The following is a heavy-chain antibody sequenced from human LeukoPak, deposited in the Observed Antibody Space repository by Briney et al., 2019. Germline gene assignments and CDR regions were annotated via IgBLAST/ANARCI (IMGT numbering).Heavy chain of an antibody. J-gene: IGHJ4*02. CDR3: ARDHDFAFDY. CDR2: ITTSSTTI. D-gene: IGHD1-1*01. CDR1: GFTFRTYN. V-gene: IGHV3-48*01. Sequence: HTGGSLRLSCAASGFTFRTYNLNWVRQAPGEGLEWISYITTSSTTIQYADSVKGRFTISRDNAKNSLYLQMNSLRAEDTAVYYCARDHDFAFDYWGQGTLVTVSS.